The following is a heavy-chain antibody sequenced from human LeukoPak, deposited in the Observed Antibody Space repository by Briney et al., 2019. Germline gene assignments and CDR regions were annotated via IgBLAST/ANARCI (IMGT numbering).Heavy chain of an antibody. D-gene: IGHD3-10*01. CDR1: GFTFSSYS. V-gene: IGHV3-21*01. CDR3: ARWPVPYYYGSGKAGAFDI. Sequence: PGGSLRLSCAASGFTFSSYSMDWVRQAPGKGLEWVPSISSSSSYIYYADSVKGRFTISRDNAKYSLYLQMNSLRAEDTAVYYCARWPVPYYYGSGKAGAFDIWGQGTMVTVSS. J-gene: IGHJ3*02. CDR2: ISSSSSYI.